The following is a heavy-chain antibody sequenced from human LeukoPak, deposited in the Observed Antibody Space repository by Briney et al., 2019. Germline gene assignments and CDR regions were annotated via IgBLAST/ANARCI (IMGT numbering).Heavy chain of an antibody. J-gene: IGHJ4*02. D-gene: IGHD7-27*01. CDR2: INPNSGGT. Sequence: VASVKVSCKASGYTFTGYYMHWVRQAPGQGLEWMGWINPNSGGTNYAQKFQGRVTMTRDTSISTAYMELSRLRSDDTAVYYCARDPNWGFAFFDYWGQGTLVTVSS. V-gene: IGHV1-2*02. CDR1: GYTFTGYY. CDR3: ARDPNWGFAFFDY.